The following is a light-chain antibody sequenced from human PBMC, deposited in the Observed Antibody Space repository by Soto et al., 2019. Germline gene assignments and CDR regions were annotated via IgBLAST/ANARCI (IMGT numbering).Light chain of an antibody. Sequence: EIVMTPSPDTLSVSPGERATLSCRAGQGVTTNFAWYQQKSGQSPRLLIYDVSIRATGVPARFSGTGSETDFTLTISGLQSEDSAVYFCQQYNNWPYSFGQGTRLEIK. CDR3: QQYNNWPYS. CDR2: DVS. V-gene: IGKV3-15*01. CDR1: QGVTTN. J-gene: IGKJ5*01.